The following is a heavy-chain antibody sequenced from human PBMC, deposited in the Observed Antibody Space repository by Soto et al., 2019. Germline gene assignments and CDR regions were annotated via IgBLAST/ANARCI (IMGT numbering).Heavy chain of an antibody. CDR3: AKDYDFWSGYYDY. CDR1: GFTFSSYA. D-gene: IGHD3-3*01. V-gene: IGHV3-23*01. J-gene: IGHJ4*02. CDR2: ISGSGGST. Sequence: GGSLRLSCAASGFTFSSYAMSWVRQAPGKGLEWVSAISGSGGSTYYADSVKGRFTISRDNAKNTLYLQMNSLRAEDTAVYYCAKDYDFWSGYYDYWGQGTLVTVSS.